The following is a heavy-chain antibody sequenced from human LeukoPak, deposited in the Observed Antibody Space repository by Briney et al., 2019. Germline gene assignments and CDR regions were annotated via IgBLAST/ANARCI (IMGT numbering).Heavy chain of an antibody. CDR2: MNPNSGNT. Sequence: VASVKVSCKDSGYTSTSYDINWVRQATGQGLEWMGWMNPNSGNTGYAQRFQGRVTMTRNTSISTAYMELSSLRSEDTAVYYCARKQYYYDSSGYKRYYFDYWGQGTLVTVSS. D-gene: IGHD3-22*01. CDR3: ARKQYYYDSSGYKRYYFDY. J-gene: IGHJ4*02. V-gene: IGHV1-8*01. CDR1: GYTSTSYD.